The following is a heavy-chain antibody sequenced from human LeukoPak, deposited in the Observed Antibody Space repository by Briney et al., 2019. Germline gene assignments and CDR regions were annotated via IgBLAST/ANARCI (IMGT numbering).Heavy chain of an antibody. Sequence: SQTLSLTCAISGDSVSSNTAVWNWIRQSPSRGLEWLGRTYYRSKWSNNYAVSVKSRVIINPDTSENQFSLQLNSMTPEDTAVYYCARGDQAFDYWGQGTLVTVSS. D-gene: IGHD2-2*01. CDR1: GDSVSSNTAV. V-gene: IGHV6-1*01. CDR2: TYYRSKWSN. CDR3: ARGDQAFDY. J-gene: IGHJ4*02.